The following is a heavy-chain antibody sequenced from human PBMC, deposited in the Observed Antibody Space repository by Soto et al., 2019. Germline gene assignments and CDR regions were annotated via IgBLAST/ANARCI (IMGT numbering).Heavy chain of an antibody. Sequence: QVQLQESGPGLVKPSQTLSLTCTVSGGSISSGGYYWSWIRQHPGKGLEWIGYIYYSGSTYYNPSLKSGVTISVDTSKNQFSLKLSSVTAADTAVYYCARARDLGCGDMGYDLDYWGQGTLVTVSS. J-gene: IGHJ4*02. D-gene: IGHD3-3*01. CDR2: IYYSGST. CDR3: ARARDLGCGDMGYDLDY. CDR1: GGSISSGGYY. V-gene: IGHV4-31*03.